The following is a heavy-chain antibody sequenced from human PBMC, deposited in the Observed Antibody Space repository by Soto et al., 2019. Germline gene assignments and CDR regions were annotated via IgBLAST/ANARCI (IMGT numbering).Heavy chain of an antibody. CDR1: GFTFGSYS. CDR2: ISSSSSYI. Sequence: RLSCAASGFTFGSYSMNWVRQAPGKGLQWVSSISSSSSYIYYADSVKGRFTISRDNAKNSLYLQMNSLRAEDTAVYYCARGSPVLPFDYWGQGTLVTVSS. V-gene: IGHV3-21*01. CDR3: ARGSPVLPFDY. J-gene: IGHJ4*02.